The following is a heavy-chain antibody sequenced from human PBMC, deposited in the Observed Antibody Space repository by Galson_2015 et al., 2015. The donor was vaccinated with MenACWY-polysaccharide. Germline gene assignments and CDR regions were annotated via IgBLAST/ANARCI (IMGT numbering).Heavy chain of an antibody. CDR2: IKQDGSEK. CDR3: ARAGEGWFDS. CDR1: GFTFASYA. J-gene: IGHJ5*01. Sequence: SLRLSCAASGFTFASYAMSWVRQAPGKGLEWVATIKQDGSEKYYVDSVKGRFTISRDNAKNSLSLQMNSLRAEDTAVYYCARAGEGWFDSWGQGTLVTVSS. V-gene: IGHV3-7*01. D-gene: IGHD3-10*01.